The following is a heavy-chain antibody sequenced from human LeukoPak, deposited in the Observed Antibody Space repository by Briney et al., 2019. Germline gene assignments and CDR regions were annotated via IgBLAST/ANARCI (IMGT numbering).Heavy chain of an antibody. Sequence: SQTLSLTCTVSGGSISSGGYYWSWIRQHPGKGLEWIGYIYYSGSTYYNPSLKSRVTISVDTSKNQFSLKLSSVTAADTAVYYCAILQSPGYITMIPRKAFDIWGQGTMVTVSS. CDR2: IYYSGST. J-gene: IGHJ3*02. D-gene: IGHD3-22*01. V-gene: IGHV4-31*03. CDR3: AILQSPGYITMIPRKAFDI. CDR1: GGSISSGGYY.